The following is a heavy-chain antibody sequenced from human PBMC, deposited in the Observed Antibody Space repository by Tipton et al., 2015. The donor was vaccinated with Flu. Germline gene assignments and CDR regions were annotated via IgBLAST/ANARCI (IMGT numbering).Heavy chain of an antibody. CDR1: GFTFGDYA. V-gene: IGHV3-49*04. Sequence: SLRLSCTASGFTFGDYAMSWVRQAPGKGLEWVGFIRSKAYGGTTEYAASVKGRFTISRDDSKSIAYLQMNSLKTEDTAVYYCTRKQRFLEWISPNFDYWGQGTLVTVSS. CDR3: TRKQRFLEWISPNFDY. J-gene: IGHJ4*02. CDR2: IRSKAYGGTT. D-gene: IGHD3-3*01.